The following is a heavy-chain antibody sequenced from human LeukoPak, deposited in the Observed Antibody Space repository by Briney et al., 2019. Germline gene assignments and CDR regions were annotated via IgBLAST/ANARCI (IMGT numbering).Heavy chain of an antibody. D-gene: IGHD5-18*01. Sequence: GGSLRLSCAASGFTFSSYGMHWVRQAPGKGLEWVAFIRYDGSNKYYADSVKGRFTISRDNSKNTLYLQMNSLRAEDTAVYYCARGYTYGHDAFDIWGQGTMVTVSS. CDR1: GFTFSSYG. CDR3: ARGYTYGHDAFDI. J-gene: IGHJ3*02. CDR2: IRYDGSNK. V-gene: IGHV3-30*02.